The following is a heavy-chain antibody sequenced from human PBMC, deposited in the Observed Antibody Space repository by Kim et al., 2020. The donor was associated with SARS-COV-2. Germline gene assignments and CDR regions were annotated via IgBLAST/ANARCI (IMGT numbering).Heavy chain of an antibody. J-gene: IGHJ6*01. CDR1: GFTFSSYG. CDR3: AKGGYSGYDYYYGMDV. V-gene: IGHV3-30*18. D-gene: IGHD5-12*01. Sequence: GGSLRLSCAASGFTFSSYGMHWVRQAPGKGLEWVAVISYDGSNKYYADSVKGRFTISRDNSKNTLYLQMNSLRAEDTAVYYCAKGGYSGYDYYYGMDVWG. CDR2: ISYDGSNK.